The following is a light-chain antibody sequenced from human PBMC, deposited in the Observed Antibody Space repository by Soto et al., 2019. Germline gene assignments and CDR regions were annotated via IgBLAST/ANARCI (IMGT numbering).Light chain of an antibody. CDR3: QQSYSTPQT. CDR1: QSISSY. Sequence: DLQMTQSPSSLSASVGDRVTITCRASQSISSYLNWYQQKPGKAPKLLIYAASSLQSGVPSRFSGSGSGTDFTLTISSLQPEDFATYYCQQSYSTPQTFGQVTKVEIK. CDR2: AAS. V-gene: IGKV1-39*01. J-gene: IGKJ1*01.